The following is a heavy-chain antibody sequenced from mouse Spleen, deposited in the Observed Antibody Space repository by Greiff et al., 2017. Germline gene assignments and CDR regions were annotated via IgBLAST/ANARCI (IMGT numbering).Heavy chain of an antibody. D-gene: IGHD3-3*01. CDR1: GYTFTSYG. CDR3: ARGGRRRAMDY. V-gene: IGHV1-81*01. Sequence: VQLQQSGAELARPGASVKLSCKASGYTFTSYGISWVKQRTGQGLEWIGEIYPRSVNTYYNEKFKGKATLTADKSSSTAYMELRSLTSEDSAVYFCARGGRRRAMDYWGQGTSVTVSS. J-gene: IGHJ4*01. CDR2: IYPRSVNT.